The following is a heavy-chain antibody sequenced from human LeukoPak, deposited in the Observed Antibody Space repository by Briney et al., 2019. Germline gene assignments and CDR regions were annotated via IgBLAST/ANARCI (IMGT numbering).Heavy chain of an antibody. V-gene: IGHV1-69*13. CDR1: GGTFSSYA. J-gene: IGHJ4*02. D-gene: IGHD1-26*01. CDR2: IIPIFGTA. CDR3: AREWRDSGSHFDY. Sequence: SVKVSCKASGGTFSSYAISWVRQAPGQGLEWMGGIIPIFGTANYAQKFQGRVTITADESTSTAYMELSSLRSEDTAVYYCAREWRDSGSHFDYWGQGILVTVSS.